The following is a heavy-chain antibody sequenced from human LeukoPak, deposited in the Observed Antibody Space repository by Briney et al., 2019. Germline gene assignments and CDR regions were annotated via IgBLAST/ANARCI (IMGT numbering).Heavy chain of an antibody. CDR2: IFGSGGSA. D-gene: IGHD3-22*01. CDR3: AKAYDSSGFAPFDY. V-gene: IGHV3-23*01. J-gene: IGHJ4*02. Sequence: GGSLRLSCTASGFTFNNYAMYWVRQAPRKGLEWVAGIFGSGGSAHYADSVKGRFTISRDNSKNTVYLQMDSLRGEDTAVYYCAKAYDSSGFAPFDYWGQGTLVTVSS. CDR1: GFTFNNYA.